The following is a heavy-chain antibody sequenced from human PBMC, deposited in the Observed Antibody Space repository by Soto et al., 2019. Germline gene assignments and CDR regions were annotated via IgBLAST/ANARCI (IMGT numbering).Heavy chain of an antibody. V-gene: IGHV1-18*01. CDR1: RYTFTSHG. CDR3: ARLLTEGATFREDAFDL. Sequence: QIQLVQSGGGVKTPWASVKVSCTTSRYTFTSHGIAWVRQAPGQVLEWMGWISTFNGKTDYAHKFQGRVTMTADTITSTVDMELRSLRSDDTAVYFCARLLTEGATFREDAFDLWGQGTKVTVSS. CDR2: ISTFNGKT. J-gene: IGHJ3*01. D-gene: IGHD3-9*01.